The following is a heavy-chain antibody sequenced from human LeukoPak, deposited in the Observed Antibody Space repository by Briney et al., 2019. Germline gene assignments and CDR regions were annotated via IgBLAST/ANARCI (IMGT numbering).Heavy chain of an antibody. Sequence: PSETLSLTCTVSGGSISSSSYYWGWIRQPPGKGLEWIGSIYYSGSTYYNPSLKSRVTISVDTSKNQFSLKLSSVTAADTAVYYCARDPLYYYGSGSSRIPNWFDPWGQGTLVTVSS. J-gene: IGHJ5*02. CDR1: GGSISSSSYY. CDR3: ARDPLYYYGSGSSRIPNWFDP. CDR2: IYYSGST. D-gene: IGHD3-10*01. V-gene: IGHV4-39*02.